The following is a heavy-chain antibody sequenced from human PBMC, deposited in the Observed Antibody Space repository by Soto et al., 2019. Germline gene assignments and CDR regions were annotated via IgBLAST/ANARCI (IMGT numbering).Heavy chain of an antibody. J-gene: IGHJ4*02. CDR3: ARGSVDTVDSSGFYEY. CDR2: TYYRSKWYN. V-gene: IGHV6-1*01. CDR1: GDSVSSNSAA. D-gene: IGHD3-22*01. Sequence: PSQTLSLTCAISGDSVSSNSAAWNWIRQSPSRGLEWLGRTYYRSKWYNDYAVSVKSRITINPDTSKSQFSLKLTSVTAADRAVYYCARGSVDTVDSSGFYEYWGQGTPVTVSS.